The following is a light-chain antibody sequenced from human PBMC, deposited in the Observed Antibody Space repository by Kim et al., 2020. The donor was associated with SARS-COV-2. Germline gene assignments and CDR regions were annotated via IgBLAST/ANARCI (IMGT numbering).Light chain of an antibody. J-gene: IGLJ1*01. CDR3: SSYTSSSTLEV. CDR2: NVS. CDR1: IRYVGGYNY. V-gene: IGLV2-14*03. Sequence: QSITITCTVTIRYVGGYNYVSWYQQHPGKAPKLMIYNVSNRPSGVSNRFSGSKSGNTASLTISGLQAEDEADYYCSSYTSSSTLEVFGTGTKVTVL.